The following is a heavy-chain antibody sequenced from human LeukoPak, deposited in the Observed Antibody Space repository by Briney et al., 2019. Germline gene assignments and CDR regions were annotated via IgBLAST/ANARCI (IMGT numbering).Heavy chain of an antibody. V-gene: IGHV3-30*04. CDR2: ISYDGSNK. Sequence: PGGSLRLSCAASGFTFSSYAMHWVRQAPGKGLEWVAVISYDGSNKYYADSVKGRFTISRDNSKNTLYLQMNSLRAEDTAVYYCVSTSGVDLMVRGVIITTPFDYWGQGTLVTVSS. J-gene: IGHJ4*02. CDR3: VSTSGVDLMVRGVIITTPFDY. D-gene: IGHD3-10*01. CDR1: GFTFSSYA.